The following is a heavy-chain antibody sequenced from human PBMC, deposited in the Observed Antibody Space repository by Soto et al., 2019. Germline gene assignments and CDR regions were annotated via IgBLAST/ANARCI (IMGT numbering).Heavy chain of an antibody. V-gene: IGHV4-59*01. CDR3: ARDRRDGYNDY. J-gene: IGHJ4*02. CDR2: IYYSGST. Sequence: PSETLSLTCTVSGGSISSNYWSWIRQPPGKGLEWIGYIYYSGSTNYNPSLKSRVTISVDTSKNQFSLKLSSVTAADTAVYYCARDRRDGYNDYWGQGTLVTVS. D-gene: IGHD5-12*01. CDR1: GGSISSNY.